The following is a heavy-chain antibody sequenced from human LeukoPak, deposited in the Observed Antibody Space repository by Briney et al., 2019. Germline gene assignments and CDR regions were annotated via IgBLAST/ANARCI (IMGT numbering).Heavy chain of an antibody. Sequence: GGSLRLSCAASGFAFSTYGIHWVRQAPGKGLEWATFIHFNGDKKYYVDSVKGRFTIFRDNSKKTVYLQMDSLRAEDTAVYFFATVLTSGDGCYGGGYYYYYYYMDVWGKGTTVTVSS. D-gene: IGHD2-15*01. V-gene: IGHV3-30*02. CDR1: GFAFSTYG. CDR3: ATVLTSGDGCYGGGYYYYYYYMDV. J-gene: IGHJ6*03. CDR2: IHFNGDKK.